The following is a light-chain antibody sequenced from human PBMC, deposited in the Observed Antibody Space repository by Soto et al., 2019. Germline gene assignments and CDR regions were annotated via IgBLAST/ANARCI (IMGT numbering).Light chain of an antibody. CDR1: SRDVGSYNL. J-gene: IGLJ1*01. CDR3: CSYAGSSTYV. V-gene: IGLV2-23*02. Sequence: QSVLTQPASVSGSPGQSITISCTGTSRDVGSYNLVSWYQQHPGKAPKLMICEVSKRPSGVSKRFSGSKSGNTASLTISGLQAEDEADYYCCSYAGSSTYVFGTGTKATVL. CDR2: EVS.